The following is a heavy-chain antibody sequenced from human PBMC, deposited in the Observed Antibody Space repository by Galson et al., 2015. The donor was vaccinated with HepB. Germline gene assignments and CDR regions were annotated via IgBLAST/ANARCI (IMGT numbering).Heavy chain of an antibody. D-gene: IGHD3-22*01. Sequence: SLRLSCAASGFTFSSYGMHWVRQAPGKGLEWVAVISYDGSNKYYADSVKGRFTISRDNSKNTLYLQMNSLRAEDTAVYYCAKDRENYYYDSSGYYRVPIGDWGRGTLVTVSS. CDR2: ISYDGSNK. CDR3: AKDRENYYYDSSGYYRVPIGD. J-gene: IGHJ2*01. CDR1: GFTFSSYG. V-gene: IGHV3-30*18.